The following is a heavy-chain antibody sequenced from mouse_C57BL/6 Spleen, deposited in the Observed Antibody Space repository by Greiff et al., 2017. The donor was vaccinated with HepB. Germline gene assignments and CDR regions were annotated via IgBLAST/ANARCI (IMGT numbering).Heavy chain of an antibody. Sequence: QVQLQQSGAELVRPGASVKLSCKASGYTFTDYYINWVKQRPGQGLEWIARIYPGSGNTYYNEKFKGKATLTAEKSSSTAYMQLSSLTSEDSAVYFCARSPGGYYDWFAYWGQGTLVTVSA. D-gene: IGHD2-3*01. V-gene: IGHV1-76*01. CDR1: GYTFTDYY. J-gene: IGHJ3*01. CDR2: IYPGSGNT. CDR3: ARSPGGYYDWFAY.